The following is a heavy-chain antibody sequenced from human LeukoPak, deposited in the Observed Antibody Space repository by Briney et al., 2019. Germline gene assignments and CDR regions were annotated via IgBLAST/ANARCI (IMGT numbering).Heavy chain of an antibody. CDR3: ARAFFPSGQLVRYYYYYMDV. CDR1: GGTFSSYA. CDR2: IIPIFGTA. D-gene: IGHD6-6*01. J-gene: IGHJ6*03. V-gene: IGHV1-69*05. Sequence: SVKVSCKASGGTFSSYAISWVRQAPGQGLEWMGGIIPIFGTANYAQKFQGRVTITTDESTSTAYMELSSLRSEDTAVYYCARAFFPSGQLVRYYYYYMDVWGKGTTVTVSS.